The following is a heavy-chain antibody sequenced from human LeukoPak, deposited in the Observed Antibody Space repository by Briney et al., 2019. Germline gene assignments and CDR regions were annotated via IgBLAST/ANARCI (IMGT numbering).Heavy chain of an antibody. CDR3: ARLYSSSWNYYYYFDY. D-gene: IGHD6-13*01. V-gene: IGHV4-39*01. J-gene: IGHJ4*02. CDR2: IYYSGST. CDR1: GGSISSSSYY. Sequence: SETLSLTCTVSGGSISSSSYYWGWIRQPPGKGLEWIGSIYYSGSTYYNPSLKSRVTISVDTSKNQFSLKLSSVTAADTAVYYCARLYSSSWNYYYYFDYWGRGTLVTVSS.